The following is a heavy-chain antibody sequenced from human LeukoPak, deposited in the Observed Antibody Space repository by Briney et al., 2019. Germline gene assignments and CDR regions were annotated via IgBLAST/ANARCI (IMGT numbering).Heavy chain of an antibody. CDR3: ASTRGGGSYPGYYYYMDV. CDR2: IHYSGST. D-gene: IGHD1-26*01. Sequence: SETLSLTCTVSGGSISSYYWNWIRQPPGKGLQWIGYIHYSGSTNYNPSLKSRVTISLDTSKNQFSLKLSSVTAADTAVYYCASTRGGGSYPGYYYYMDVWGKGTTVTISS. J-gene: IGHJ6*03. CDR1: GGSISSYY. V-gene: IGHV4-59*01.